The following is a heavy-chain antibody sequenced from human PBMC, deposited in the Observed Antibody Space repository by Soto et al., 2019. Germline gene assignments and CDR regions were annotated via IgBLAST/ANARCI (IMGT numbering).Heavy chain of an antibody. V-gene: IGHV3-33*01. D-gene: IGHD6-19*01. J-gene: IGHJ4*02. CDR2: IWYDGGNK. Sequence: QVQLVESGGGVVQPGMSLRLSCAASGFNFSSYVMHWVRQAPGKGLEWVAVIWYDGGNKYYADSVKGRFTISRDNSKNTLYLQMNSLRAEDTAVYYCARDGQWLPRDGLRSSYYLDYWGQGTLVTVSS. CDR3: ARDGQWLPRDGLRSSYYLDY. CDR1: GFNFSSYV.